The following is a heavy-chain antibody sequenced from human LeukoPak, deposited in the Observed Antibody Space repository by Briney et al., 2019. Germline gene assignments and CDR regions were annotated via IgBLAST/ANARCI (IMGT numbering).Heavy chain of an antibody. Sequence: ASVKVSCKASGYTFTSYYMHWVRQAPGQGLEWMGIINPSGGSTSYAQKFQGRVTMTRDTSTSTVYMELSSLRSDDTAVYYCARDRIVGATDYYYYMAVWGKGTTVTISS. D-gene: IGHD1-26*01. CDR1: GYTFTSYY. J-gene: IGHJ6*03. CDR2: INPSGGST. CDR3: ARDRIVGATDYYYYMAV. V-gene: IGHV1-46*01.